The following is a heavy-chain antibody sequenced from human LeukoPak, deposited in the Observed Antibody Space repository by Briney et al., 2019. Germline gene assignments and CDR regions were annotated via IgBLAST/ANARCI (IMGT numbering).Heavy chain of an antibody. D-gene: IGHD3/OR15-3a*01. CDR3: ARDGHDAFDI. CDR2: IWYDGSNE. Sequence: GGSLRLSCAASGFTFSIYNVHWVRQAPGKGLEWVAVIWYDGSNEDYADSVKGRFTISRDNSKNTLYLQMNSLRAEDTAVYYCARDGHDAFDIWGQGTMVTVSS. CDR1: GFTFSIYN. J-gene: IGHJ3*02. V-gene: IGHV3-33*01.